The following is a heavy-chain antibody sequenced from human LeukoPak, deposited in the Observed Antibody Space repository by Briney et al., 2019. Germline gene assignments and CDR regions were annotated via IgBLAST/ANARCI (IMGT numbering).Heavy chain of an antibody. CDR3: ATPRTYSGNSPWGTDV. CDR2: IIPIFGTT. Sequence: GASVKVSCKASGGTFSNNAISWVRQAPGQGLEWMGGIIPIFGTTNYAQRFQGRVTITADESTSTAYMDLSSLTPEDTAVYYCATPRTYSGNSPWGTDVWGQGTTVTVSS. CDR1: GGTFSNNA. V-gene: IGHV1-69*13. D-gene: IGHD1-26*01. J-gene: IGHJ6*02.